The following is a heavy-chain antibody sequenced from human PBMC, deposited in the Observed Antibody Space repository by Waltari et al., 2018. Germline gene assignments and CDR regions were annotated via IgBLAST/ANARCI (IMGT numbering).Heavy chain of an antibody. D-gene: IGHD2-21*02. Sequence: QVQLQESGPGLVKPSGTLSLTCAVSGGSISSSNWWSWVRQPPGKGLEWIGEIYHSGSTNDHPSPMRRVTVSVDQARNQCSLKLSSVTAADTAVYYCARVGGNSGIYYGMDVWGQGTTVTVSS. CDR3: ARVGGNSGIYYGMDV. CDR1: GGSISSSNW. V-gene: IGHV4-4*02. J-gene: IGHJ6*02. CDR2: IYHSGST.